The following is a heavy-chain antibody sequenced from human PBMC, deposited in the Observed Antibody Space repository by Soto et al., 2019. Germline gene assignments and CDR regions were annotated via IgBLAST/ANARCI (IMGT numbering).Heavy chain of an antibody. Sequence: GASVKVSGKASGFTFTSSAVQWVRQARGQRLEWIGWIGVGSGNRHYAQKFQERVTITRDMSTNTAYMELSSLRSEDTAVYYCAALGVNFDHWGQGTLVTVSS. CDR1: GFTFTSSA. V-gene: IGHV1-58*01. CDR3: AALGVNFDH. J-gene: IGHJ4*02. CDR2: IGVGSGNR. D-gene: IGHD2-8*01.